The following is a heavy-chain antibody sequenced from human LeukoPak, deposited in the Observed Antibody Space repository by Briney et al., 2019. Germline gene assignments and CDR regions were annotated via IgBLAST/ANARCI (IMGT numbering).Heavy chain of an antibody. CDR2: MNPNSGNT. V-gene: IGHV1-8*03. CDR1: GYTFTNYD. CDR3: ARGRSRHFDY. Sequence: ASAKVSCKASGYTFTNYDINWVRQATGQGLEWMGWMNPNSGNTGYAQKFQGRVTITRNTSISTAYMDLSSLRSEDTAVYYCARGRSRHFDYWGQGTLVTVSS. J-gene: IGHJ4*02.